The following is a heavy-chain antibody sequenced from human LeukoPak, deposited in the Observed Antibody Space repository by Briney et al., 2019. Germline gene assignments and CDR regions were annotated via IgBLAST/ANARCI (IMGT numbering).Heavy chain of an antibody. J-gene: IGHJ4*02. D-gene: IGHD5-18*01. CDR2: IYHSGST. CDR3: ASLYSYGSYFDY. CDR1: GGSISSGGYS. Sequence: SETLSLTCAVSGGSISSGGYSWSWIRQPPGEGLEWIGYIYHSGSTYYNPSLKSRVTISVDRSKNQFSLKLSSVTAADTAVYYCASLYSYGSYFDYWGQGTLVTVSS. V-gene: IGHV4-30-2*01.